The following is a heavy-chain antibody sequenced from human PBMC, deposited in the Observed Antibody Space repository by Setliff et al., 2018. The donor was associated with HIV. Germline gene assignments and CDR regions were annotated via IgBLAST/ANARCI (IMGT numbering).Heavy chain of an antibody. J-gene: IGHJ4*02. V-gene: IGHV4-61*01. Sequence: SETLFLTCSVSGVSTSSSTYYWGWIRQPPGKGLEWIGYIYYNGNTNYNPSLKSRVTISVDTSKNQFSLKVSSVTAADTAVYYCARGWEWGAPLDYWGRGTLVTVS. D-gene: IGHD1-26*01. CDR3: ARGWEWGAPLDY. CDR2: IYYNGNT. CDR1: GVSTSSSTYY.